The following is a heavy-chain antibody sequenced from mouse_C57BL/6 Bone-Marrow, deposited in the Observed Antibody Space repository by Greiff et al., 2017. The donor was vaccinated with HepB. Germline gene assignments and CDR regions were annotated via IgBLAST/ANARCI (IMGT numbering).Heavy chain of an antibody. D-gene: IGHD1-1*01. CDR3: ARYYYPYY. J-gene: IGHJ2*01. V-gene: IGHV5-17*01. CDR1: GFTFSDYG. Sequence: EVHLVESGGGLVKPGGSLKLSCAASGFTFSDYGMHWVRQAPEKGLEWVAYISSGSSTIYYADTVKGRFTISRDNAKNTLCLQMTSLRSEDTAMYYCARYYYPYYWGQGTTLTVSS. CDR2: ISSGSSTI.